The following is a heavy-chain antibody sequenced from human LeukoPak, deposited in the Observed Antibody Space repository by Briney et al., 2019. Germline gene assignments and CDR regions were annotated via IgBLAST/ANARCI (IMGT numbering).Heavy chain of an antibody. V-gene: IGHV4-59*08. Sequence: PSDTLSLTCTVSGGSISSYYWSWLRQPPAKGLEWIGYIYYSGSTNYNPSLKSRVTISVDTSKNQFSLKLSSVTAADTAVYYCARHILLWFGELSPNWFDPWGQGTLVTVSS. CDR2: IYYSGST. D-gene: IGHD3-10*01. J-gene: IGHJ5*02. CDR3: ARHILLWFGELSPNWFDP. CDR1: GGSISSYY.